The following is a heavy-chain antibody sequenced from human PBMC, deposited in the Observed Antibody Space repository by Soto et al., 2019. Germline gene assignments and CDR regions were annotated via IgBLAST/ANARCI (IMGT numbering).Heavy chain of an antibody. CDR1: GYTFTSYA. Sequence: ASVKVSCKASGYTFTSYAMHWVRQATGQGLEWMGWMNANSGNTGYAQKFQGRVTMTRNTSISTAYMELSSLRSEDTAVYYCARGRDFDWSFDYWGQGTLVTVSS. D-gene: IGHD3-9*01. J-gene: IGHJ4*02. V-gene: IGHV1-8*02. CDR2: MNANSGNT. CDR3: ARGRDFDWSFDY.